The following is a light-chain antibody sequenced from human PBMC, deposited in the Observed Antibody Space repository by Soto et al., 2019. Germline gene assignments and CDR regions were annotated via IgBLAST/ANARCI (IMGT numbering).Light chain of an antibody. Sequence: EIVMTQSPATLSVSPGERATLSCRASQSVSSNLAWYQQKPGQAPRLLIYGASTRATGIPARFSGSGSGTEFTISISSLQSEDFAVYYWQQYNNWPPAYTFGQGTKLEIK. CDR3: QQYNNWPPAYT. V-gene: IGKV3-15*01. CDR2: GAS. J-gene: IGKJ2*01. CDR1: QSVSSN.